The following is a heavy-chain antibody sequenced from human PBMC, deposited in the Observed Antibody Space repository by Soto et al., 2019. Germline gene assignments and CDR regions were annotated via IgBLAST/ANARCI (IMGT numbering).Heavy chain of an antibody. Sequence: PGGSLRLSCAASGVTFSSYGMHWVRQAPGKGLEWVAVISYDGSTIYYADSVKGRFTISRDNAKNSLYLQMNSLRAEDTAVYYCARDYYDSSGYYALFDYWGQGTLVTVSS. CDR3: ARDYYDSSGYYALFDY. V-gene: IGHV3-30*03. CDR2: ISYDGSTI. D-gene: IGHD3-22*01. CDR1: GVTFSSYG. J-gene: IGHJ4*02.